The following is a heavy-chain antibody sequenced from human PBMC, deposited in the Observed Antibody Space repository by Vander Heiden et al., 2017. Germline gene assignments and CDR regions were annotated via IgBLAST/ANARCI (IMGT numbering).Heavy chain of an antibody. J-gene: IGHJ6*02. D-gene: IGHD1-20*01. Sequence: VQLLESGGGVVQPGGSLRLSCAASGLTFSSTARNGVRQAPGKGVGWVSVISGSGSNTYYADSVKGRFTISRDNSKNTLYLQMSSLRAEDTAVYYCAKDFGDNGFYYGLDVWGQGTTVTVSS. V-gene: IGHV3-23*01. CDR2: ISGSGSNT. CDR1: GLTFSSTA. CDR3: AKDFGDNGFYYGLDV.